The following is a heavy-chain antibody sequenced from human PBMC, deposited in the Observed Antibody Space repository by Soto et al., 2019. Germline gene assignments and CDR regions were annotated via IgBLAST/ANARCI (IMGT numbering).Heavy chain of an antibody. CDR1: GFTFSSYW. J-gene: IGHJ3*02. CDR2: INSDGSST. Sequence: EVQLVESGGGLVQPGGSLRLSCAASGFTFSSYWMHWVRQAPGKGLVWVSRINSDGSSTSYADSVKGRFTISSDNAKNTLYLQMNSLRAEDTAVYYCARERPDARSGYFYAFDIWGQGTMVTVSS. V-gene: IGHV3-74*01. CDR3: ARERPDARSGYFYAFDI. D-gene: IGHD3-22*01.